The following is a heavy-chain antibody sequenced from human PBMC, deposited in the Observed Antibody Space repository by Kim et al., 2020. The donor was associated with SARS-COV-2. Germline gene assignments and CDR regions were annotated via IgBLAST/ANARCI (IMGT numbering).Heavy chain of an antibody. D-gene: IGHD2-2*02. V-gene: IGHV3-33*01. CDR2: IWYDGSNK. CDR1: GFTFSSYG. Sequence: GGSLRLSCAASGFTFSSYGMHWVRQAPGKGLEWVAVIWYDGSNKYYADSVKGRFTISRDNSKNTLYLQMNSLRAEDTAVYYCARDGGYCSSTSCYTGGFDYWGQGTLVTVSS. CDR3: ARDGGYCSSTSCYTGGFDY. J-gene: IGHJ4*02.